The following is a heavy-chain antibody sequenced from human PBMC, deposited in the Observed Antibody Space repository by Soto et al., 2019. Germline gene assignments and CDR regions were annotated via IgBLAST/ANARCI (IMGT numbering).Heavy chain of an antibody. J-gene: IGHJ5*02. CDR3: ARDWYDFWSGYYVNWFDP. CDR1: GFTFSSYG. CDR2: IWYDGSNK. V-gene: IGHV3-33*01. Sequence: AGSLRLSCAASGFTFSSYGMHWVRQGPGKGLEWVAVIWYDGSNKYYADSVKGRFTISRDNSKNTLYLQMNSLRAEDTAVYYCARDWYDFWSGYYVNWFDPWGQGTLVTVSS. D-gene: IGHD3-3*01.